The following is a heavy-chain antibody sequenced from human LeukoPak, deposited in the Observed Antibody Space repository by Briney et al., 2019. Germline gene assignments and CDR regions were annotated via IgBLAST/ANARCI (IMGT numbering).Heavy chain of an antibody. CDR3: AREPGFDSSGYLNWFDP. J-gene: IGHJ5*02. CDR2: IYYSGST. Sequence: SETLSLTCSVSGGSISSYFWSWIRQPPGKGLEWIGYIYYSGSTYYNPSLKSRVTISVDTSKNQLSLKLSSVTAADTAVYYCAREPGFDSSGYLNWFDPWGQGTLVTVSS. V-gene: IGHV4-59*01. CDR1: GGSISSYF. D-gene: IGHD3-22*01.